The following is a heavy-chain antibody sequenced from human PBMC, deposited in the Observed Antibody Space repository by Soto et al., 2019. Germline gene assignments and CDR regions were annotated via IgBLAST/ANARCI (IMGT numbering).Heavy chain of an antibody. V-gene: IGHV1-8*01. Sequence: QVQLVQSGAEVKKPGASVKVSCKASGYTFTSYDINWVRQATGQGLEWMGWMNPSSGNTGYAQKFQGRVTMTRNTSISTAYMELSSLRSEDTAVYYCARVRVRRYYYGMDVWGQGTTVTVSS. D-gene: IGHD1-1*01. CDR3: ARVRVRRYYYGMDV. J-gene: IGHJ6*02. CDR1: GYTFTSYD. CDR2: MNPSSGNT.